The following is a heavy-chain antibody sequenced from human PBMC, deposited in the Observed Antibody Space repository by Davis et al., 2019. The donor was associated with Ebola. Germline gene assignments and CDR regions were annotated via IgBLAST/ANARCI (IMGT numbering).Heavy chain of an antibody. Sequence: GSLRLSCTVSGDSISGSSYYWGWIRQPPGNGLAYIGLISYGGTTSYNPSLKSRVTISVDTSRDQFSLKLTSVTAADTAVYYCARRLGTGRPYFDYWGQGALVTVSS. D-gene: IGHD7-27*01. J-gene: IGHJ4*02. CDR3: ARRLGTGRPYFDY. V-gene: IGHV4-39*01. CDR2: ISYGGTT. CDR1: GDSISGSSYY.